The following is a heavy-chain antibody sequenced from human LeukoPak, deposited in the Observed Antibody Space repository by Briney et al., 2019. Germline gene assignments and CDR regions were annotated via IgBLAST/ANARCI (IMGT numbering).Heavy chain of an antibody. D-gene: IGHD2-2*01. J-gene: IGHJ6*04. CDR3: ARDRSVVVPAANYGMDV. CDR1: GGSISRYY. Sequence: PSETLSLTSTVSGGSISRYYWSWIRQPPGKGLEWIGYIYYSGSTNYNPSLKSRVTISVDTSKNQFSLKLSSVTAADTAVYYCARDRSVVVPAANYGMDVWGKGTTVTVSS. CDR2: IYYSGST. V-gene: IGHV4-59*01.